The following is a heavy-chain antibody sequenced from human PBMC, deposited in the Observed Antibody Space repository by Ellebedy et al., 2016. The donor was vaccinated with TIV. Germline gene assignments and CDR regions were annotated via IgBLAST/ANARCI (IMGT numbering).Heavy chain of an antibody. V-gene: IGHV3-74*01. CDR3: AKLPTVSPGRDWFDP. J-gene: IGHJ5*02. CDR1: GFTFSDYW. Sequence: GESLKISCAASGFTFSDYWMHWVRQAPGQGPVWVSRINNDGSSTNYADSVKGRFTISRDNSKSTLYLQMNSLRADDTAVYYCAKLPTVSPGRDWFDPWGQGTLVTVSS. CDR2: INNDGSST. D-gene: IGHD4-17*01.